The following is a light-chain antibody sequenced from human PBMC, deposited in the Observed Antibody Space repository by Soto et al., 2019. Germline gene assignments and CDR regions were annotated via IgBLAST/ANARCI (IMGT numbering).Light chain of an antibody. V-gene: IGKV3-20*01. Sequence: SPATVSVYPEERVTLSCRACQNIGSNVALYEQKSGQAPRLLIYGASSRATGIPDRFSGSGSGTDFTLTISSVEPEDFAVYYCQQFTGSPWTFCQGTKVDVK. CDR1: QNIGSN. J-gene: IGKJ1*01. CDR2: GAS. CDR3: QQFTGSPWT.